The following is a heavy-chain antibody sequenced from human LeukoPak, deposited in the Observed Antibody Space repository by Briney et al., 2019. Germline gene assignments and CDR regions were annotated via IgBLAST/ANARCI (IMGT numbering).Heavy chain of an antibody. CDR2: ISYDGSNK. J-gene: IGHJ6*02. V-gene: IGHV3-30-3*01. Sequence: PGGSLRLSCAASGFTFSSYAMHWVRQAPGEGLEWVAVISYDGSNKYYADSVKGRFTISRDNSKNTLYLQMNSLRAEDTAVYYCARDDLGMDVWGQGTTVTVSS. D-gene: IGHD3/OR15-3a*01. CDR3: ARDDLGMDV. CDR1: GFTFSSYA.